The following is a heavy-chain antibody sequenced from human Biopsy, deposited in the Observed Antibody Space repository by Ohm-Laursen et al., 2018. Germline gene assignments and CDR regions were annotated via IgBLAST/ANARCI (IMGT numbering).Heavy chain of an antibody. D-gene: IGHD2/OR15-2a*01. J-gene: IGHJ4*02. CDR3: ARGMRTTGWPYFDY. CDR2: IYYTGST. CDR1: GGSISSYY. V-gene: IGHV4-59*01. Sequence: SETLSLTCTVSGGSISSYYWSWIRQPPGKGLEWIGYIYYTGSTNYNPSLRSRATMSVDTSKNQFSLRLNSVTAADTAVYYCARGMRTTGWPYFDYWGQGILVTVSS.